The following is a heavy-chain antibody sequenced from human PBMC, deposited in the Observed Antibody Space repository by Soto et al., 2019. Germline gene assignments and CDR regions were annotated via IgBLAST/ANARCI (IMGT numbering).Heavy chain of an antibody. D-gene: IGHD1-26*01. J-gene: IGHJ1*01. Sequence: QVQLVESGGGVVQPGRSLRLSCAASGFTFSSYGMHWVRQAPGKGLEWVAVIWYDGSNKYYADSVKGRFTISRDNSKNTLYLPMNSRRAEDTDVYYCARAGRTRANFQHWGQGTLVTVSS. CDR3: ARAGRTRANFQH. CDR2: IWYDGSNK. V-gene: IGHV3-33*01. CDR1: GFTFSSYG.